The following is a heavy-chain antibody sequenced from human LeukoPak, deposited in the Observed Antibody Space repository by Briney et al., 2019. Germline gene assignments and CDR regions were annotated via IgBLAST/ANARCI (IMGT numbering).Heavy chain of an antibody. V-gene: IGHV3-38-3*01. J-gene: IGHJ5*02. CDR3: ARGAAGIDWFDP. Sequence: GGSLRLSCAASGFTFSSYEMNWVRQAPGKGLEWVSSISGGSTYYADSRKGRFTISRDNSKNTLHLQMNSLRAEDTAVYYCARGAAGIDWFDPWGQGTLVTVSS. CDR1: GFTFSSYE. D-gene: IGHD6-13*01. CDR2: ISGGST.